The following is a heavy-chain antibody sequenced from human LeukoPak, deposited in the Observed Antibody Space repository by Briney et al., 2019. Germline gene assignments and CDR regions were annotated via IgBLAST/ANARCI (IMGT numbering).Heavy chain of an antibody. J-gene: IGHJ4*02. CDR3: AKGHYGSGSYFDY. CDR2: IWYDGSNK. D-gene: IGHD3-10*01. Sequence: PGGSLRLSCAASGFTFSTSGMHWVRQAPGKGLEWVAVIWYDGSNKFYADSVKGRFTISRDNSKNTLYLQMNSLRAEDTAVYYCAKGHYGSGSYFDYWGQGTLVTVSS. CDR1: GFTFSTSG. V-gene: IGHV3-33*06.